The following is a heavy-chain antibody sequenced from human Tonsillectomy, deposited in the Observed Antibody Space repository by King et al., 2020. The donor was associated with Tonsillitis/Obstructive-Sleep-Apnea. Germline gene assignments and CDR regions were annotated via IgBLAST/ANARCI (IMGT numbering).Heavy chain of an antibody. CDR2: ISTSGNTI. CDR1: RFTFSSYE. D-gene: IGHD6-13*01. V-gene: IGHV3-48*03. CDR3: ARSEGIYYYGMDV. Sequence: VQLVESGGGLVQPGGSLRLSCAASRFTFSSYEMNWVRQAPGKGLEWVSYISTSGNTIYYADSVKGRFTISRDNTKNLLYLQMNSLRAEDTAVYYCARSEGIYYYGMDVWGQGTTVTVSS. J-gene: IGHJ6*02.